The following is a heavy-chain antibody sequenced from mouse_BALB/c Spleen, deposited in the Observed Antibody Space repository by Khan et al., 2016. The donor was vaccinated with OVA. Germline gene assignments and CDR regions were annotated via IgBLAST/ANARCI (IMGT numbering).Heavy chain of an antibody. CDR2: ILPGSDST. Sequence: QVRLQQSGAELMKPGASVKISCKATGYTFSSYWIEWVKQRPGHGLEWIGEILPGSDSTNYNEKFKGKATFTADTSSNTVYMQLSSLTSEDSAVYYCARMGDYGYDAWFAYWGQGTLGTVSA. CDR1: GYTFSSYW. J-gene: IGHJ3*01. D-gene: IGHD2-2*01. V-gene: IGHV1-9*01. CDR3: ARMGDYGYDAWFAY.